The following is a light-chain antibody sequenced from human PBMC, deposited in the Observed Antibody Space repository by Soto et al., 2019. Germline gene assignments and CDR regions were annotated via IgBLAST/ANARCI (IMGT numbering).Light chain of an antibody. V-gene: IGLV2-14*02. Sequence: QSALTQPASVSESPGQSITISCTGTSSDVGSYEFVSWYQQYPGKAPKLMIYEGSKRPSGVSDRFSGSKSGNTASLTISGLQAEDEADYYCSSYTSSNTFYVFGTGTKVTV. CDR3: SSYTSSNTFYV. J-gene: IGLJ1*01. CDR1: SSDVGSYEF. CDR2: EGS.